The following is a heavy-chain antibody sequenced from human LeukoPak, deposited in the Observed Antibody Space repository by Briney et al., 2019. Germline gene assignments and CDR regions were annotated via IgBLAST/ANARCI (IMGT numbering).Heavy chain of an antibody. D-gene: IGHD6-13*01. CDR1: GFTVSNNY. Sequence: GGSLRLSCAASGFTVSNNYMNWVRQAPGKGLEWVSVIYSGGSTYYGDSVKGRFTISRDNSKNMVYLQMNSLRAGDTAVYYCARGHYSSSWYYYYYMDVWGKGTTVTVSS. CDR2: IYSGGST. CDR3: ARGHYSSSWYYYYYMDV. J-gene: IGHJ6*03. V-gene: IGHV3-53*01.